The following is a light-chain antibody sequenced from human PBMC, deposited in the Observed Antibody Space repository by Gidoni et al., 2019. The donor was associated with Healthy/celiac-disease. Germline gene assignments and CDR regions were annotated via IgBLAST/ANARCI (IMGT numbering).Light chain of an antibody. Sequence: SYELTQPPSVSVSPGQTASITCAGDKLGDRYACWYQQKPGESPVLVIYQDSKRTSGVPKRFSGSNSGNTATLTISGTQAMDEADYYCQAWDSSTAEVFGGGTKLTVL. J-gene: IGLJ2*01. V-gene: IGLV3-1*01. CDR2: QDS. CDR1: KLGDRY. CDR3: QAWDSSTAEV.